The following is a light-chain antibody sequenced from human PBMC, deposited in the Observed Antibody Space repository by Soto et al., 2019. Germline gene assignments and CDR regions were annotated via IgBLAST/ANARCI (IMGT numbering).Light chain of an antibody. Sequence: EIVMTQSPATLSVSPVERATLSCMASQSVSGNLAWYQQKPGQAPRLLIYEAFTKAPGVPARFSGSGSGTDFTLTISSLEPEDFAVYYCQQRNNWPLTFGGGTKVDIK. CDR2: EAF. V-gene: IGKV3-15*01. J-gene: IGKJ4*02. CDR1: QSVSGN. CDR3: QQRNNWPLT.